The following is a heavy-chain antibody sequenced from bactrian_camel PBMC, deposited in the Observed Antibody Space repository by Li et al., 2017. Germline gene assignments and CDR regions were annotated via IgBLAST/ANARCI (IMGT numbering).Heavy chain of an antibody. J-gene: IGHJ4*01. D-gene: IGHD1*01. V-gene: IGHV3S55*01. CDR3: AAGWPYSRRLLEADEYKY. CDR2: IDRDGAT. Sequence: HVQLVESGGASVQAGGSLRLSCAASGLTYTNYCMGWFRQAPGKEREGVAGIDRDGATTYADPVKGRFAISQDSAKTTLYLEMNNLIPEDTATYYCAAGWPYSRRLLEADEYKYWGQGTQVTVS. CDR1: GLTYTNYC.